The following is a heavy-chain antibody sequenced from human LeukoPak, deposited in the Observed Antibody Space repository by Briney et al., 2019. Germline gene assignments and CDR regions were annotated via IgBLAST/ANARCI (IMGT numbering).Heavy chain of an antibody. V-gene: IGHV4-59*01. CDR3: ATLSYSSGWYEGDY. D-gene: IGHD6-19*01. J-gene: IGHJ4*02. CDR2: IYHNGST. Sequence: SETLSLTCTVSSGSISSYYWSWIRQPPGKRLEWMGYIYHNGSTNYNPSLKSRVTISVDSSKNQFSLKLSSVTAADTAVYYCATLSYSSGWYEGDYWGQGTLVTVSS. CDR1: SGSISSYY.